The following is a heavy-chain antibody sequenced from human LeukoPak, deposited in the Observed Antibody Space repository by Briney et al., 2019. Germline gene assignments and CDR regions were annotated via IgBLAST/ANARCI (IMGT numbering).Heavy chain of an antibody. CDR1: GFTFSSYA. J-gene: IGHJ4*02. Sequence: GGSLRLSCAASGFTFSSYAMSWVRQAPGKGLEWVSAISGSGGSTYYADSVKGRFTISRDNSKNTLYLQMNSLRAEDTAVYYCAKDGGENNYGYSDFDYWGQGTLVTVSS. D-gene: IGHD5-18*01. CDR3: AKDGGENNYGYSDFDY. CDR2: ISGSGGST. V-gene: IGHV3-23*01.